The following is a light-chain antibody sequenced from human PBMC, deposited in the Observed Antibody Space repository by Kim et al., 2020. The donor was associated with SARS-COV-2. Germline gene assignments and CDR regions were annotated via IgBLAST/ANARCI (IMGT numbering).Light chain of an antibody. CDR2: GAS. J-gene: IGKJ5*01. Sequence: EIVLTQSQGPLSLSPGERATLSCRASQSVSSSYLAWYQQKPGQAPRRLIYGASSRATGIPDRFSGSVSGTDFTLTISRLEPEDFAVYYCQQYGSSLQITFVQGTRLESK. CDR3: QQYGSSLQIT. V-gene: IGKV3-20*01. CDR1: QSVSSSY.